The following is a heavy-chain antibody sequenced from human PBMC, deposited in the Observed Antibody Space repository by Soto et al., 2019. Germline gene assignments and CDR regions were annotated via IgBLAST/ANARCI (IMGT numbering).Heavy chain of an antibody. Sequence: SETLSLTCTVSGGSLSSYYWSWIRQPPGKGLEWIGYIYYSGSTNYNPSLKSRVTISVDTSKNQFSLKLSSVTAADTAVYYCARDVSDSGYDPDFDYWGQGTLVTVSS. J-gene: IGHJ4*02. D-gene: IGHD5-12*01. CDR3: ARDVSDSGYDPDFDY. CDR2: IYYSGST. V-gene: IGHV4-59*01. CDR1: GGSLSSYY.